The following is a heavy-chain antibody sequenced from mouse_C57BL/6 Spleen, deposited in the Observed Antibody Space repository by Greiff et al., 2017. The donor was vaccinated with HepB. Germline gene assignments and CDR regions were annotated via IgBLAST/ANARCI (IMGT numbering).Heavy chain of an antibody. CDR1: GYTFTDYN. D-gene: IGHD2-5*01. CDR2: INPNNGGT. CDR3: ARSFKKYSNWDYFDY. J-gene: IGHJ2*01. Sequence: EVQLQESGPELVKPGASVKMSCKASGYTFTDYNMHWVKQSHGKSLEWIGYINPNNGGTSYNQKFKGKATLTVNKSSSTAYMELRSLTSEDSAVYYCARSFKKYSNWDYFDYWGQGTTLTVSS. V-gene: IGHV1-22*01.